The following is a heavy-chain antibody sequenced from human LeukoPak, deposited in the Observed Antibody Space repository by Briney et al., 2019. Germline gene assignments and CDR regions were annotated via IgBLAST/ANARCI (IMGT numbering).Heavy chain of an antibody. CDR1: GFTFSNYA. J-gene: IGHJ4*02. D-gene: IGHD5-24*01. CDR2: INGGGGAT. CDR3: AKANLDSYNTFDY. V-gene: IGHV3-23*01. Sequence: GGSLRLSCAASGFTFSNYAMSWVRQAPGRGLNWVSSINGGGGATVYADSVRGRFTISRDNSKNTLYLQMDSLRAEDTAVYYCAKANLDSYNTFDYWGQGTLVTVSS.